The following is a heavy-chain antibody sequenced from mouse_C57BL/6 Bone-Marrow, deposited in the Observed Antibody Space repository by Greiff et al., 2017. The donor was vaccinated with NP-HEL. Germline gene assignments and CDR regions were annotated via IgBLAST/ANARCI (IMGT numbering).Heavy chain of an antibody. Sequence: EVKLMESGGGLVQPGESLKLSCESKEYEFPSHDMSWVRKTPEKRLELVAAINSDGGSTYYPDTMERRFIISRGNTKKTLYLQMSSLRSEDTALYYCARHGNYLGDFDYWGQGTTLTVSS. J-gene: IGHJ2*01. V-gene: IGHV5-2*01. D-gene: IGHD2-1*01. CDR2: INSDGGST. CDR3: ARHGNYLGDFDY. CDR1: EYEFPSHD.